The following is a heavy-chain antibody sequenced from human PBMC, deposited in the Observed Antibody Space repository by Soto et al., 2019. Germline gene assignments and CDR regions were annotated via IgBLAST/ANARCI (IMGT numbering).Heavy chain of an antibody. J-gene: IGHJ4*02. CDR1: GGSISSYY. D-gene: IGHD4-17*01. V-gene: IGHV4-59*08. CDR2: IYYSGST. Sequence: PSETLSLTCTVSGGSISSYYWSWIRQPPGRGLEWIGYIYYSGSTNYNPSLKSRVTISVDTSKNQFSLKLSSVTAADTAVYYCARRYGDYFDFWGQGTLVTVS. CDR3: ARRYGDYFDF.